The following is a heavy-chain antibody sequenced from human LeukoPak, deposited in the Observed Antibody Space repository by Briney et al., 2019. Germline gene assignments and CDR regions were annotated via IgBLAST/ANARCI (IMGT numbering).Heavy chain of an antibody. CDR2: IKQDGSGK. V-gene: IGHV3-7*03. Sequence: GGSLRLSCAASGFTFSSYWMSWVRQAPGKGLEWVANIKQDGSGKYYVDSVKGRFTISRDNAKNSLYLQMNSLRAEDTAVYYCAREAGTTFYYYYGMDVWGQGTTVTVSS. CDR1: GFTFSSYW. CDR3: AREAGTTFYYYYGMDV. J-gene: IGHJ6*02. D-gene: IGHD1-7*01.